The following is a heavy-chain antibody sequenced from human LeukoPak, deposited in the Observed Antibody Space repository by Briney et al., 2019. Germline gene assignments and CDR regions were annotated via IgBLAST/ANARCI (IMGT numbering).Heavy chain of an antibody. CDR2: IKQDGSEK. CDR3: ARDQKPQTYYYDSSGYRGGAFDI. CDR1: GFTFSSYW. J-gene: IGHJ3*02. Sequence: GGSLRLSCAASGFTFSSYWMSWVRQAPGEGLEWVANIKQDGSEKYYVDSVKGRFTISRDNAKSSLYLQMNSLRAEDTAVYYCARDQKPQTYYYDSSGYRGGAFDIWGQGTMVTVSS. V-gene: IGHV3-7*01. D-gene: IGHD3-22*01.